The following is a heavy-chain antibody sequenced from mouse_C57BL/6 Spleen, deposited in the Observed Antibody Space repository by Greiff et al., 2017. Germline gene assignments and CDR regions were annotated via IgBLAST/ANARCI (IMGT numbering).Heavy chain of an antibody. CDR2: IWRGGST. V-gene: IGHV2-5*01. CDR3: AKTDSSGYYAMDY. D-gene: IGHD3-2*02. CDR1: GFSLTSYG. J-gene: IGHJ4*01. Sequence: VQLQQSGPGLVQPSQSLSITCTVSGFSLTSYGVHWVRQSPGKGLEWLGVIWRGGSTDYNAAFMSRLSITKDNSKSQVFFKMNSLQADDTAIYYWAKTDSSGYYAMDYWGQGTSVTVSS.